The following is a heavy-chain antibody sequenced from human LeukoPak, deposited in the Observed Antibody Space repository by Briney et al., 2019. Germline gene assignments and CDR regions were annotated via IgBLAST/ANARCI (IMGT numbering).Heavy chain of an antibody. CDR2: INHSGST. V-gene: IGHV4-34*01. CDR3: ARGPGGDSGYESDY. Sequence: SETLSLTCAVYGGSFSGYYWSWIRQPPGKGLEWIGEINHSGSTNYNPSLKSRVTISVDTSKNQFSLKLSSVTAADTAVYYCARGPGGDSGYESDYWGQGTLVTVSS. J-gene: IGHJ4*02. CDR1: GGSFSGYY. D-gene: IGHD5-12*01.